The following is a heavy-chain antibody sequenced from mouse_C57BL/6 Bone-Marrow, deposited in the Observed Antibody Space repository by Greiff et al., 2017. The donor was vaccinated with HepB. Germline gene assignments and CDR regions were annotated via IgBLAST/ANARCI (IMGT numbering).Heavy chain of an antibody. D-gene: IGHD1-1*01. J-gene: IGHJ4*01. Sequence: EVHLVESGEGLVKPGGSLKLSCAASGFTFSSYAMSWVRQTPEKRLEWVAYISSGGDYIYYADTVKGRFTISRDNARNTLYLQMSSLKSEDTAMYYCTRDYYGSSIYAMDYWGQGTSVTVSS. V-gene: IGHV5-9-1*02. CDR3: TRDYYGSSIYAMDY. CDR2: ISSGGDYI. CDR1: GFTFSSYA.